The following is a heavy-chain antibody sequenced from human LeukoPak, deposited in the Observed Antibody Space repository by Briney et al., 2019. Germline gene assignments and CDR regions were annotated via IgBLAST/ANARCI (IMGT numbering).Heavy chain of an antibody. J-gene: IGHJ5*02. CDR1: GFTFDNYG. Sequence: GGSLRLSCAASGFTFDNYGMSWVRQVPGKGLEWVCGINWNGDSTGYADSVKGRFTISRDSAKNSLTLQMNSLRAEDTALYHCAGGSGIAVANNWFDPWGQGTLVTVSS. V-gene: IGHV3-20*01. CDR2: INWNGDST. D-gene: IGHD6-19*01. CDR3: AGGSGIAVANNWFDP.